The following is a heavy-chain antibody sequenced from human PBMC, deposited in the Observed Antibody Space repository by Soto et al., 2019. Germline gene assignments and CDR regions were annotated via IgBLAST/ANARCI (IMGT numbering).Heavy chain of an antibody. CDR1: AGSLSRYY. CDR2: VHYSGST. Sequence: PETLCPTIIISAGSLSRYYWSCIRQPPEKGMEWIGYVHYSGSTKYNPSLESRVTISADTSRNQFSLRVTSVTAAYTAVYYCAKFRSTDADGNTLPVWGKGTLV. J-gene: IGHJ4*02. V-gene: IGHV4-59*01. D-gene: IGHD2-2*01. CDR3: AKFRSTDADGNTLPV.